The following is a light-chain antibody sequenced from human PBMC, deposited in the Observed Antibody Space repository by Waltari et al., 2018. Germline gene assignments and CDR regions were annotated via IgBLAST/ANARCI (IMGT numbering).Light chain of an antibody. CDR1: QSVTSIS. Sequence: ETVLTQSPGTLSLSPGESATLSSRATQSVTSISLTWYQQKRGQAPRLLIYGTSSRATGIPDRFSGSGSGTDFTLTISRLEPEDFAVYYCQQYDGEVVTFGGGTKVEI. J-gene: IGKJ4*01. CDR2: GTS. V-gene: IGKV3-20*01. CDR3: QQYDGEVVT.